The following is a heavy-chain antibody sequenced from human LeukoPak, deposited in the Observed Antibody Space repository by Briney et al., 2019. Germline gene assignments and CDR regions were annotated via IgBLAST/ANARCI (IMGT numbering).Heavy chain of an antibody. V-gene: IGHV3-30*02. Sequence: PGGSLRLSCAASGFTFSTFAMHWVRQAPGKGLEWVAFIRYDGSNKYYADSVKGRFTISRDNSKNTLYLQMNSLRAEDTAVYYCAKFSGSWYSGEVDCWGQGTLVTVSS. CDR1: GFTFSTFA. CDR3: AKFSGSWYSGEVDC. CDR2: IRYDGSNK. D-gene: IGHD6-13*01. J-gene: IGHJ4*02.